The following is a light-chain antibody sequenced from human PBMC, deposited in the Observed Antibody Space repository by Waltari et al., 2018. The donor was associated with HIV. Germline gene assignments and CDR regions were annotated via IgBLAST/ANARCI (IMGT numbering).Light chain of an antibody. V-gene: IGKV3-20*01. CDR2: GAS. CDR3: QQYGSSPYT. Sequence: LSLSPGERATLSCRASQSVSSSYLAWYQQKPGQAPRLLIYGASSRATGIPDRFSGSGSGTDFTLTISRLEPEDFAVYYCQQYGSSPYTFGQGTKLEIK. J-gene: IGKJ2*01. CDR1: QSVSSSY.